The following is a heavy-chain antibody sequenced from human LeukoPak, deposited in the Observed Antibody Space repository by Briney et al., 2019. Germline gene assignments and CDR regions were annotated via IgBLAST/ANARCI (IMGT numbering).Heavy chain of an antibody. CDR3: ARDDNWGFDY. J-gene: IGHJ4*02. V-gene: IGHV3-48*04. CDR1: GFTFSSYS. Sequence: GTSLRLSCAASGFTFSSYSMNWVRQAPGKGLEWVANIRGSGSGMGYGSYYGDSVKGRFTISRDNAKTSLYLQMNSLRADDTAVYYCARDDNWGFDYWGQGALVTVSS. CDR2: IRGSGSGMGYGS. D-gene: IGHD7-27*01.